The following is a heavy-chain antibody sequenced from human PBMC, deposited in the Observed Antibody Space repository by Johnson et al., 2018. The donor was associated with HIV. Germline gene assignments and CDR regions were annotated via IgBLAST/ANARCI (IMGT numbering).Heavy chain of an antibody. J-gene: IGHJ3*02. CDR2: ISYDGRNK. Sequence: QVQLLESGGGVVQPGRSLRLSCAASGFTFSSYAMHWVRQAPGKGLEWVAVISYDGRNKYYADSVKGRFTISRYTSKNTLYLQMNSLRAEDTAVYYCATFDAFDIWGQGTMVTVSS. CDR3: ATFDAFDI. CDR1: GFTFSSYA. V-gene: IGHV3-30*04.